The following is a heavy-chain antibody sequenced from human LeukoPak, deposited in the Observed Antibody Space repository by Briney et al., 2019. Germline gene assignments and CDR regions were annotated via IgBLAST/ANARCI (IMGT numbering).Heavy chain of an antibody. CDR1: GYTFTSYA. CDR3: ARDYDFWSGYSHYYGMDV. D-gene: IGHD3-3*01. V-gene: IGHV1-3*01. J-gene: IGHJ6*02. CDR2: INAGNGNT. Sequence: ASVKVSCKASGYTFTSYAMHWVRQAPGQRLEWMGRINAGNGNTKYSQKFQGRVTITRDTSASTAYMELSSLRSEDTAVYYCARDYDFWSGYSHYYGMDVWGQGTTVTVSS.